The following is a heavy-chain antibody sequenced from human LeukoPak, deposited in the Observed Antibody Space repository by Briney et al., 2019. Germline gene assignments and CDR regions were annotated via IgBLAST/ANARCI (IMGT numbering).Heavy chain of an antibody. J-gene: IGHJ4*02. D-gene: IGHD6-19*01. Sequence: PGGSLRLSCAASAFTFSRFAMPWVRQAPGKGLEWVAVISYDGGNEYYADSVKGRFTISRDNSKNTLYVQMNSLRAEDRAVYYCARDRSALAVAGLFDYWGQGTLVTVSS. CDR3: ARDRSALAVAGLFDY. CDR2: ISYDGGNE. CDR1: AFTFSRFA. V-gene: IGHV3-30-3*01.